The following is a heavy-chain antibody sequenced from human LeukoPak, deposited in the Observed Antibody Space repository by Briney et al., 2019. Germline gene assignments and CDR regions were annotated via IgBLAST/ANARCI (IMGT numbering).Heavy chain of an antibody. CDR3: AGVNYYGSGSYIDY. CDR1: GFTFSSYW. Sequence: GGSLRLSCAASGFTFSSYWMHWVRQAPGKGRVWVSRINSDGSSTSYADSVKGRFTISRDNAKNTLYLQMNSLRAEDTAVYYCAGVNYYGSGSYIDYWGQGTLVTVSS. D-gene: IGHD3-10*01. CDR2: INSDGSST. J-gene: IGHJ4*02. V-gene: IGHV3-74*01.